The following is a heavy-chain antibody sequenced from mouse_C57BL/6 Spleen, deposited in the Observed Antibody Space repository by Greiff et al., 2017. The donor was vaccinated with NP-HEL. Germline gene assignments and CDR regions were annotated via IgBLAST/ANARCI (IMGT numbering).Heavy chain of an antibody. D-gene: IGHD4-1*01. CDR2: INPNNGGT. J-gene: IGHJ3*01. V-gene: IGHV1-26*01. CDR1: GYTFTDYY. CDR3: ASGASSGTGFAY. Sequence: EVQLQQSGPELVKPGASVKISCKASGYTFTDYYMNWVKQSHGKSLEWIGDINPNNGGTSYNQKFKGKATLTVDKSSSTAYMELRSLTSEDSAVYYWASGASSGTGFAYWGQGTLVTVSA.